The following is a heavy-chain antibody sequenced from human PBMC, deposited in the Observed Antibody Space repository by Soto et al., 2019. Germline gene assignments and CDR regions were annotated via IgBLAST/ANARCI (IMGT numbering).Heavy chain of an antibody. V-gene: IGHV1-58*01. J-gene: IGHJ4*02. Sequence: ASVKVSCKASGVTFTSSAVQWVRQARGQRLEWIGWIVVGSGNTNYAQKFQERVTITRDMSTSTAYMELSSLRSEDTAVYYCAADILADYFDYWGQGTLVTVSS. CDR2: IVVGSGNT. CDR1: GVTFTSSA. CDR3: AADILADYFDY. D-gene: IGHD2-8*02.